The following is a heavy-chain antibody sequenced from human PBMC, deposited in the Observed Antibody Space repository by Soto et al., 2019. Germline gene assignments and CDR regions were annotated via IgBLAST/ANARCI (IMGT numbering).Heavy chain of an antibody. J-gene: IGHJ4*02. V-gene: IGHV3-9*01. CDR1: GFTFCDYA. Sequence: SLRLSCAASGFTFCDYAIHWGRQCPFKGLEWVSGISWNSDMITYADSVKGRFTVSRDNAKNSLDLEMNSLRVEDTALYYCVKDTYILVGATHLDSWGQGTLVTVSS. D-gene: IGHD1-26*01. CDR3: VKDTYILVGATHLDS. CDR2: ISWNSDMI.